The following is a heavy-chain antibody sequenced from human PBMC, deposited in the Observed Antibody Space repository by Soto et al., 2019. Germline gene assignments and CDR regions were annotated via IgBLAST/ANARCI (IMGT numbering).Heavy chain of an antibody. Sequence: QITLKESGPTLVKPTQTLTLTCTFSGFSLSDTGMGVGWIRQPPGKALEWLASIYWDDDRRFRSSLKSRLTITKDTSKNQVVLIMTNMDPVDTATYYCIHRPTAGHFDYWGQGTLVIVSS. J-gene: IGHJ4*02. CDR2: IYWDDDR. D-gene: IGHD4-17*01. CDR1: GFSLSDTGMG. V-gene: IGHV2-5*02. CDR3: IHRPTAGHFDY.